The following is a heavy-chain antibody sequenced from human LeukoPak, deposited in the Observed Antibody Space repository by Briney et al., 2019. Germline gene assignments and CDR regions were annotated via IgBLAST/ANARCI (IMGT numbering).Heavy chain of an antibody. D-gene: IGHD2-15*01. V-gene: IGHV1-2*02. CDR1: GYTFTGYY. J-gene: IGHJ4*02. CDR2: INPNSGGT. CDR3: ARDRVLGYCSGGSCNIH. Sequence: ASVKVSCKASGYTFTGYYMHWVRQAPGQGLEWMGWINPNSGGTNYAQKFQGRVTMTRDTSISTAYMELSRLRSDDTAVYYCARDRVLGYCSGGSCNIHWGQGTLVTVSS.